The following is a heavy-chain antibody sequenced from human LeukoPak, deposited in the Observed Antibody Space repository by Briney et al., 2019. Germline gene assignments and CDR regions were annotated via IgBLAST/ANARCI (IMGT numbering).Heavy chain of an antibody. CDR3: ARVGDYYDSSGYHDAFDI. J-gene: IGHJ3*02. V-gene: IGHV1-18*01. CDR2: ISAYNGNT. Sequence: ASVKVSCKASGYTFTSYGISWVRQAPGQGLEWMGWISAYNGNTNYAQKLQGRVTMTTDTSTSTAYMELRSLRSDDTAVYHCARVGDYYDSSGYHDAFDIWGQGTMVTVSS. D-gene: IGHD3-22*01. CDR1: GYTFTSYG.